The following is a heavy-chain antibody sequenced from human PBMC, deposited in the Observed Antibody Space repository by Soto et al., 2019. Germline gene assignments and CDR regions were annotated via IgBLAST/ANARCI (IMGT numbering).Heavy chain of an antibody. J-gene: IGHJ6*03. Sequence: PGGSLRLSCAASEFTFSSYGMHWVRQAPGKGLEWVAVISYDGSNKYYADSVKGRFTISRDNSKNTLYLQMNSLRAEDTAVYYCAKDYGAGSSKLMNYYYYYMDVWGKGTTVTVPS. V-gene: IGHV3-30*18. D-gene: IGHD6-13*01. CDR3: AKDYGAGSSKLMNYYYYYMDV. CDR1: EFTFSSYG. CDR2: ISYDGSNK.